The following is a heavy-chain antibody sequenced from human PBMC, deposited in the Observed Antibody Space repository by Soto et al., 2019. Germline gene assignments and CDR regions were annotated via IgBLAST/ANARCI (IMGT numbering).Heavy chain of an antibody. J-gene: IGHJ4*02. V-gene: IGHV1-8*01. Sequence: QAQLVQSGAEVKKSGASVKVSCKASGYTFTGYDINWVRQATGQGIEWMGWMNPNSGNTGYAQNFQGRVTMTRDNSITTAYMELTSLRDDDSAVYYCAGEKVGTTGIDFWGQGTLVTVSS. CDR1: GYTFTGYD. D-gene: IGHD1-26*01. CDR3: AGEKVGTTGIDF. CDR2: MNPNSGNT.